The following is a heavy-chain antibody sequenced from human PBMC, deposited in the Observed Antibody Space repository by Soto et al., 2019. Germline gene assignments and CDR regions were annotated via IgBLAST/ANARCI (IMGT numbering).Heavy chain of an antibody. CDR3: ARAYDSNGNHAFDI. CDR2: IYSSGST. V-gene: IGHV4-4*07. J-gene: IGHJ3*02. Sequence: SETLSLTCAVSGGSISGYFWSWIRQPAGKGLDWIGRIYSSGSTNYNPSLNSRITMSVDTSKNQFSLKLSSVSAADTAVYYCARAYDSNGNHAFDIWGQGTLVTVSS. D-gene: IGHD3-22*01. CDR1: GGSISGYF.